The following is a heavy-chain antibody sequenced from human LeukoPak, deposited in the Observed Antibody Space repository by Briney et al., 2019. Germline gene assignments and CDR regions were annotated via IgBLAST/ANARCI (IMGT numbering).Heavy chain of an antibody. Sequence: GGSLRLSCAASGFTVSSNYMSWVRQAPGKRLEWVSVIYSGGSTYYADSVKGRFTISRDNSKNTLYLQMNSLRAEDTAVYYCLIDYGDYGLDFDYWGQGTLVTVSS. CDR2: IYSGGST. V-gene: IGHV3-53*01. CDR1: GFTVSSNY. D-gene: IGHD4-17*01. CDR3: LIDYGDYGLDFDY. J-gene: IGHJ4*02.